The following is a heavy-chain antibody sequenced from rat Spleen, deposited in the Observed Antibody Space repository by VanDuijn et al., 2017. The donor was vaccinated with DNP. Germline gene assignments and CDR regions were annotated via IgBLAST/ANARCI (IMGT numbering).Heavy chain of an antibody. CDR2: ITYDGGST. J-gene: IGHJ2*01. Sequence: EVQLVKSGGDLVQPGRSLKLSCAASGFTFSDYYMTWVRQAPTKGLEWVAYITYDGGSTYYGDSVKGRFTISRDNAKSTLYLDMNSLTSEDMATFYCARHVLPLRVWDYWGQGVMVTVSS. V-gene: IGHV5-22*01. D-gene: IGHD4-1*01. CDR1: GFTFSDYY. CDR3: ARHVLPLRVWDY.